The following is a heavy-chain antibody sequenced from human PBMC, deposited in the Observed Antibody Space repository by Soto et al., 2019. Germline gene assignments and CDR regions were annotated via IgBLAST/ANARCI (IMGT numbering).Heavy chain of an antibody. Sequence: QINLIESGPTLVKPTQTLTLTCTFSGFSLSTSGAAVGWVRQPPGRALEWLGLIYWDGDKRYNASLGNRLTITKDTSMNHVVLTLTNVDPADTATYYCAHRATMTIFGLIIDNGIWFDPWGQGTRVIVSS. CDR2: IYWDGDK. CDR3: AHRATMTIFGLIIDNGIWFDP. J-gene: IGHJ5*02. CDR1: GFSLSTSGAA. D-gene: IGHD3-3*01. V-gene: IGHV2-5*02.